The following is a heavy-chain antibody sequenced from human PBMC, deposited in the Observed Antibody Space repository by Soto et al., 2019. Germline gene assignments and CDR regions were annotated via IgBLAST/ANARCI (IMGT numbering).Heavy chain of an antibody. V-gene: IGHV4-59*01. CDR3: AREPPGYAIDY. D-gene: IGHD2-8*01. CDR1: GGSISSYY. CDR2: IYYSGST. Sequence: PSETLSLTCTVSGGSISSYYWSWIRQPPGKGLEWIGYIYYSGSTNYNPSLKSRVTISVDTSKNQFSLKLSSVTAADTAVYYCAREPPGYAIDYRGLGAPVTVSA. J-gene: IGHJ4*02.